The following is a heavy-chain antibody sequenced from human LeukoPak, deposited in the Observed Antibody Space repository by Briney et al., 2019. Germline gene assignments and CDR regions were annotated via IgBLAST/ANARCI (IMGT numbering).Heavy chain of an antibody. Sequence: KPSETLSLTCTVSGGSISSSSYYWDWIRQPPGKGLEWIGSIYYSGSTYYNPSLKSRVTISVDTSKNQFSLKLSSVTAADTAVYYCAILYYDRTNDAFDIWGQGTMVTVSS. J-gene: IGHJ3*02. CDR1: GGSISSSSYY. CDR2: IYYSGST. V-gene: IGHV4-39*01. D-gene: IGHD2-8*01. CDR3: AILYYDRTNDAFDI.